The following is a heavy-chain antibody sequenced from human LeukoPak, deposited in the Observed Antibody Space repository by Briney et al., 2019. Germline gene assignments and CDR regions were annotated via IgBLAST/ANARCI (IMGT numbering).Heavy chain of an antibody. CDR2: NYYSGST. J-gene: IGHJ4*02. D-gene: IGHD6-13*01. Sequence: SETLSLTCTVSGGSISSYYWSWIRQPPGKGLEWIGYNYYSGSTNYNPSLKSRVTISVDTSKNQFSLKLSSVTAADTAVYYCARLPRGIAAAGKGDFDYWGQGTLVTVSS. CDR1: GGSISSYY. CDR3: ARLPRGIAAAGKGDFDY. V-gene: IGHV4-59*08.